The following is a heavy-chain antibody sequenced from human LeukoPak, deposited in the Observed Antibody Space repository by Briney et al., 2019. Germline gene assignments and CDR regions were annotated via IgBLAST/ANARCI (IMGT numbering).Heavy chain of an antibody. CDR2: IYYSGST. CDR1: GGSISSSSYY. J-gene: IGHJ1*01. V-gene: IGHV4-39*01. Sequence: SETLSLTCTVSGGSISSSSYYWGWIRQPPGKGLEWIGSIYYSGSTYYNPSLKSRVTISVDTSKNQFSLKLSSVSAADTAVYYCARQGTNSRNWFSYFQHWAQGTLVTVSS. CDR3: ARQGTNSRNWFSYFQH. D-gene: IGHD2/OR15-2a*01.